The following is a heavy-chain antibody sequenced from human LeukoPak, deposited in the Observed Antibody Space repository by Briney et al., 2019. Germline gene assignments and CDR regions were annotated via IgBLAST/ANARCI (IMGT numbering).Heavy chain of an antibody. Sequence: TSETLSLTCTVSGGSISSYYWNWIRQPPGKGLEWIGYTYYSGSTNYNPSLKSRVTTSVDTSKNQFSLKLSSVTAADTAVYYCARERLGYYDRSGLDYWGQGTLVTVPS. D-gene: IGHD3-22*01. J-gene: IGHJ4*02. CDR3: ARERLGYYDRSGLDY. CDR1: GGSISSYY. V-gene: IGHV4-59*01. CDR2: TYYSGST.